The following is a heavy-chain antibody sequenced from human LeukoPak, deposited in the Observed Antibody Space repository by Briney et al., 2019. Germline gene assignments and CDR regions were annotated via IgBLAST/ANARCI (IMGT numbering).Heavy chain of an antibody. Sequence: WETLSLTCTVSGGSISSYYWSWIRQPPGKGLEWIGYIYYSGSTNYNPSLKSRVTISVDTSKNQFSLRLTSVTAADTAVYYCARGGSYYDFWSGYYDYYYYMDVWGKGTTVTVSS. J-gene: IGHJ6*03. CDR1: GGSISSYY. V-gene: IGHV4-59*01. CDR2: IYYSGST. D-gene: IGHD3-3*01. CDR3: ARGGSYYDFWSGYYDYYYYMDV.